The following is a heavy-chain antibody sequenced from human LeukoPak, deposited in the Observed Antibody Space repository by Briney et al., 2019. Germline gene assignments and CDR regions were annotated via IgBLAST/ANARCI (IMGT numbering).Heavy chain of an antibody. CDR1: GGSISSYY. J-gene: IGHJ6*03. CDR2: ISYRGST. V-gene: IGHV4-59*01. Sequence: KPSETLSLTCTVSGGSISSYYWSWIRQPPGKGLEWIGYISYRGSTNYNPSLKSRVTISVDTSKNQFSLKLSSVTAADTAVYYCARTMKGDFWSGYSYDYYYYMDVWGKGTTVTVSS. D-gene: IGHD3-3*01. CDR3: ARTMKGDFWSGYSYDYYYYMDV.